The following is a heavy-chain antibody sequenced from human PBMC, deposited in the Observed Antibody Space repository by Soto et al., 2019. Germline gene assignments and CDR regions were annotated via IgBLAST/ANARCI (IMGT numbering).Heavy chain of an antibody. CDR1: GFTFSSYA. CDR2: ISASGART. Sequence: GGSLRLSCAASGFTFSSYAMNWVRQAPGKGLEWVSAISASGARTYYADSVKGRFTISRDNFKNTLYLQMNSLRAEDTAVYYCAKDKYAGNPGTKGFDNWGQGTLVTVSS. D-gene: IGHD2-8*01. V-gene: IGHV3-23*01. J-gene: IGHJ4*02. CDR3: AKDKYAGNPGTKGFDN.